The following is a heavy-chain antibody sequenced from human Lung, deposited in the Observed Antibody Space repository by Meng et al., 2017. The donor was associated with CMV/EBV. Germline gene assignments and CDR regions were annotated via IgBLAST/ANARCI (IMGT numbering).Heavy chain of an antibody. D-gene: IGHD6-19*01. CDR3: ATPQASYSSGWYGAEYFQH. CDR2: ISGSGGST. J-gene: IGHJ1*01. V-gene: IGHV3-23*01. CDR1: TFSSYA. Sequence: TFSSYAMGWVRQAPGKGLEWVSAISGSGGSTYYADSVEDRFTITRDNSKNTLYLQMNSLRAEDTAVYYCATPQASYSSGWYGAEYFQHWGQGTLVTVSS.